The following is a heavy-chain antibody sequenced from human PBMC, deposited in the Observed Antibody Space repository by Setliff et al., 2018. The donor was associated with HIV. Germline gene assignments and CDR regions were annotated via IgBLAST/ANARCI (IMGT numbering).Heavy chain of an antibody. D-gene: IGHD3-3*01. CDR1: GVTFWSHS. CDR2: ISRGGDSI. J-gene: IGHJ4*02. Sequence: TGGSLGLSCAASGVTFWSHSMLWLRQAPGKGLQWVAYISRGGDSIFYEDSVKGRFTISRDNARNALYLQMNSLTVEDTGVDYCARLYDRYDDGGYYHPVQALSYWGQGAQVTVSS. V-gene: IGHV3-48*01. CDR3: ARLYDRYDDGGYYHPVQALSY.